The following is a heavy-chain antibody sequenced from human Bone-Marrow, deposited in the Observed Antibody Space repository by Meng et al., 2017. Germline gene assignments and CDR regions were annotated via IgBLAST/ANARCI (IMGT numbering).Heavy chain of an antibody. V-gene: IGHV2-5*01. CDR1: GFSLSTSGVG. CDR3: AHDSYIAAADWFDP. Sequence: QIIFNESGPTLVKPTPTLTLTCTFSGFSLSTSGVGVGWIRQPPGKALEWLALIYWNDDKRYSPSLKSRLTITKDTSKNQVVLTMTNMDPVDTATYYCAHDSYIAAADWFDPWGQGTLVTVSS. CDR2: IYWNDDK. J-gene: IGHJ5*02. D-gene: IGHD6-13*01.